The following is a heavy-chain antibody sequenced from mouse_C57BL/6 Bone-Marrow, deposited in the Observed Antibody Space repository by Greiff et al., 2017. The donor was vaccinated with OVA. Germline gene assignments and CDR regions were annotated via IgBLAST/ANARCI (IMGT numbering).Heavy chain of an antibody. V-gene: IGHV6-3*01. CDR3: TKAPIYYGNYRNY. D-gene: IGHD2-1*01. J-gene: IGHJ2*01. CDR1: GFTFSNYW. CDR2: IRLKSDNYAT. Sequence: EVMLVESGGGLVQPGGSMKLSCVASGFTFSNYWMNWVRQSPETGLEWVAQIRLKSDNYATHYAESVKGRFTISRDDSKSSVYLQMNNLRAEDTGIYYCTKAPIYYGNYRNYWGQGTTLTVSS.